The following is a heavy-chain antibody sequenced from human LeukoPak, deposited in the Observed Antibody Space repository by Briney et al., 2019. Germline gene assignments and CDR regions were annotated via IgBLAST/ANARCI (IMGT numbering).Heavy chain of an antibody. CDR2: INPNDGDT. CDR3: ARANGLYCCSRTSFFDY. D-gene: IGHD2-2*01. J-gene: IGHJ4*02. Sequence: ASVKVSCTASGYTFTDYYMHWVRQAPGQGFEWMGWINPNDGDTNYAQKFRGRVTMTRDTSISTAHMEVSRLRSDDTAVYYCARANGLYCCSRTSFFDYWGQGTLVTVSS. V-gene: IGHV1-2*02. CDR1: GYTFTDYY.